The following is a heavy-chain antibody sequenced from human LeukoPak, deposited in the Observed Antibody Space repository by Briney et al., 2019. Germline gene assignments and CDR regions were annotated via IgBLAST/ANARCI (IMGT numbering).Heavy chain of an antibody. Sequence: GGSLRLSCAASGFTFSSYGVHWVRQAPGKGLEWVAVIWYDGSNKYYADSVKGRFTISRDNSKNTLYLQMNSLRAEDTAVYYCAKDLRSGSIAAPFDYWGQGTLVTVSS. V-gene: IGHV3-33*06. CDR3: AKDLRSGSIAAPFDY. D-gene: IGHD6-6*01. J-gene: IGHJ4*02. CDR1: GFTFSSYG. CDR2: IWYDGSNK.